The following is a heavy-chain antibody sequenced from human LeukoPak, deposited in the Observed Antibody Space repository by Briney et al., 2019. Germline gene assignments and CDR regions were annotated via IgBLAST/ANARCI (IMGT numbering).Heavy chain of an antibody. J-gene: IGHJ6*03. CDR1: GYTFTSYD. CDR3: ARAYRSTYYYYYYMDV. Sequence: ASVKVSCKASGYTFTSYDINWVRQATGQGLEWMGWMNPNSGNTGYAQKFQGRVTMTRNTSISTAYMELSSLRSEDTAVYYRARAYRSTYYYYYYMDVWGKGTTATISS. V-gene: IGHV1-8*01. CDR2: MNPNSGNT. D-gene: IGHD6-13*01.